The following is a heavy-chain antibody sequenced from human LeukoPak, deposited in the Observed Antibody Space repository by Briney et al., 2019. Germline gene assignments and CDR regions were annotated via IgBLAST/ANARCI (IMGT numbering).Heavy chain of an antibody. CDR1: GFTFSSYW. CDR3: ARGEMVQVY. Sequence: GGSLRLSCSASGFTFSSYWMHWVRQAPGKGLVWVSRINTDGSTTSYADSVKGRFTISRDNAKNTLYLQMNSLRADDTAVYYCARGEMVQVYWGQGTLVTVSS. CDR2: INTDGSTT. J-gene: IGHJ4*02. V-gene: IGHV3-74*01. D-gene: IGHD5-24*01.